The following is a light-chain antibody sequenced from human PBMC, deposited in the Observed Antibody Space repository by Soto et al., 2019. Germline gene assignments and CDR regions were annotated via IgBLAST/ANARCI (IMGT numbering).Light chain of an antibody. CDR3: QQSYSAPPT. CDR1: EGINIY. V-gene: IGKV1-39*01. CDR2: AAS. J-gene: IGKJ4*01. Sequence: DIQMTQSPPSLSASVGDRVTIICRASEGINIYLAWFQQKPGKAPKLLIYAASSLQSGVPSRFSSNGSGTDFTLTISSLQPEDFSTYYWQQSYSAPPTFGGGTKVEIK.